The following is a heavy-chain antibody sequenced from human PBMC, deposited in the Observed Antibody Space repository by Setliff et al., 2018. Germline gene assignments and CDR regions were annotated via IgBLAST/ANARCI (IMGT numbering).Heavy chain of an antibody. J-gene: IGHJ4*02. V-gene: IGHV4-34*01. CDR3: ARTTGYRLEGDFDY. D-gene: IGHD3-16*01. CDR2: INHSGST. CDR1: GGSFSGYY. Sequence: PSETLSLTCAVYGGSFSGYYWSWIRQPPGKGLEWIGEINHSGSTNYNPSLKSRVTISVDTSKNSLYLQMTSLRAEDTAIYYCARTTGYRLEGDFDYWGQGTLVTVSS.